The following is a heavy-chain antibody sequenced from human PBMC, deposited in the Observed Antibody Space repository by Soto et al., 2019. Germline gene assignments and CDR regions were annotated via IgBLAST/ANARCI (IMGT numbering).Heavy chain of an antibody. Sequence: QVQLVQSGAEVKKPGSSVKVSCKASGGTFSSYAISWVRQAPGQGLEWMGGIIPIFGTANYAQKFQGRVTITADGPTSTAYMELGSLRAEVTAVYYCASVGVPLLPRHGMDVWGQGTAVTVSS. D-gene: IGHD2-15*01. J-gene: IGHJ6*02. CDR2: IIPIFGTA. CDR1: GGTFSSYA. CDR3: ASVGVPLLPRHGMDV. V-gene: IGHV1-69*12.